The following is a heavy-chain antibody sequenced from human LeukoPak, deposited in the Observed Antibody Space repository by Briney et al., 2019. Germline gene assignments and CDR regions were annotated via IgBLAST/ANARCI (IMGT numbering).Heavy chain of an antibody. Sequence: GGSLRLSCAASGFSFSSYGMSWVRQAPGKGLEWVSAIGGSGDKTYYADSVKGRFTISRDNSKNTLYLQMNNLRAEDTAIYYCTKAPAGPEYSSSWKFGYNWFDPWGQGTLVTVSS. CDR2: IGGSGDKT. V-gene: IGHV3-23*01. J-gene: IGHJ5*02. CDR3: TKAPAGPEYSSSWKFGYNWFDP. D-gene: IGHD6-13*01. CDR1: GFSFSSYG.